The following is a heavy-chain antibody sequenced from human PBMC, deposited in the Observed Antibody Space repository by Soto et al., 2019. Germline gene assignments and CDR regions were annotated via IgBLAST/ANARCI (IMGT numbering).Heavy chain of an antibody. J-gene: IGHJ6*02. CDR1: GFTFSSYG. CDR3: ANSNYEGRGYYYYGMDV. CDR2: ISYDGSNK. D-gene: IGHD4-4*01. V-gene: IGHV3-30*18. Sequence: GGSLRLSCAASGFTFSSYGMHWVRQAPGKGLEWVAVISYDGSNKYYADSVKGRFTISRDNSKNTLYLQMNSLRAEDTAVYYCANSNYEGRGYYYYGMDVWGQGTTVTVSS.